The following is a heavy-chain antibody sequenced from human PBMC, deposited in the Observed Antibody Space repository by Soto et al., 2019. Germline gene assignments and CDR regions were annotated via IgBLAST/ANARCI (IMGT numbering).Heavy chain of an antibody. CDR2: ISAYNGNT. Sequence: ASVKVSCKASGYTFTSYGISWVRQAPGQGLEWMGWISAYNGNTNYAQKLQGRVTMTTDTSTSTAYMELRSLRSDDTAVYYCAREALITIFGVVIMLDYWGQGTLVTVS. V-gene: IGHV1-18*01. CDR3: AREALITIFGVVIMLDY. J-gene: IGHJ4*02. CDR1: GYTFTSYG. D-gene: IGHD3-3*01.